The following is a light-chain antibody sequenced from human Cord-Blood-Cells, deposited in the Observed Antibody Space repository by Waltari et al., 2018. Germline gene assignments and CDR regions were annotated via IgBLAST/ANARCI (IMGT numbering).Light chain of an antibody. J-gene: IGLJ1*01. Sequence: QSALTQPASVSGSPGQSITISCTGTSSDVGGYNYVSWYQQHPGKAPKLMIYEVSKRPSGVSNRFSGSKSGNTASLTISGLQAEDEADYYCSSYTSSSTLGFGTGTKVTVL. CDR1: SSDVGGYNY. CDR3: SSYTSSSTLG. V-gene: IGLV2-14*01. CDR2: EVS.